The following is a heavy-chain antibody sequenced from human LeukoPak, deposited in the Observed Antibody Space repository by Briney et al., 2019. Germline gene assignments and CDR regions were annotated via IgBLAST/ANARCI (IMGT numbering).Heavy chain of an antibody. D-gene: IGHD2-15*01. J-gene: IGHJ5*02. Sequence: ASVKVSCKASGGTFSSYAISWVRQATGQGLEWMGWMNPNSGNTGYAQKFQGRVTMTRNTSISTAYMELSSLRSEDTAVYYCARGRAVVAATFDPWGQGTLVTVSS. CDR1: GGTFSSYA. CDR2: MNPNSGNT. CDR3: ARGRAVVAATFDP. V-gene: IGHV1-8*02.